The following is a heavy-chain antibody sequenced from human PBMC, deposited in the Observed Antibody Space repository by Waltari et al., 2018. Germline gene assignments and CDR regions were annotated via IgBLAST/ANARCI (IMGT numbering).Heavy chain of an antibody. D-gene: IGHD6-13*01. CDR3: AREGSSSWYEQYYYYMDV. V-gene: IGHV1-69*12. CDR2: ITPTLGTA. J-gene: IGHJ6*03. Sequence: QVQLVQSGAEVKKPGSSVKVSCKASGGTFSSYAISWVRQAPGHGLGWMGGITPTLGTAKYAQQFQGRVTITADESTSTAYMGLSSLRSEDTAVYYCAREGSSSWYEQYYYYMDVWGKGTTVTVSS. CDR1: GGTFSSYA.